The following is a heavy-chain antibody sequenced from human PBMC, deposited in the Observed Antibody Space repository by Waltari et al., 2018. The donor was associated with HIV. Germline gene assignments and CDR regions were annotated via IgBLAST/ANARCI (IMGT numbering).Heavy chain of an antibody. J-gene: IGHJ4*02. CDR2: INPNSGGT. D-gene: IGHD1-26*01. CDR1: GYTFTDYY. CDR3: ARVASGSYHSPSVY. V-gene: IGHV1-2*02. Sequence: VQLVQSGAEVKKPGASVKVSCKASGYTFTDYYMHWVRPAPGQGLEWMGWINPNSGGTNYAQKFQGRVTVTGDTSISTAYMELSRLSSDDTAVYFCARVASGSYHSPSVYWGQGTLVTVSS.